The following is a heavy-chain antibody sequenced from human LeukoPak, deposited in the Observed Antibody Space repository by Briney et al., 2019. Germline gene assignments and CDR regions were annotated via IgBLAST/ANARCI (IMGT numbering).Heavy chain of an antibody. J-gene: IGHJ4*02. CDR2: IYSGGTT. CDR3: ARAPMTTVTTNDH. V-gene: IGHV3-53*01. D-gene: IGHD4-17*01. CDR1: GFTVSSNY. Sequence: GGSLRLSCAASGFTVSSNYMSWVRQAPGKGLEWVSVIYSGGTTYYADSVKGRFTISRDNSKNTLYLQMNNLRAEDTAVYYCARAPMTTVTTNDHWGRGTLVTVSA.